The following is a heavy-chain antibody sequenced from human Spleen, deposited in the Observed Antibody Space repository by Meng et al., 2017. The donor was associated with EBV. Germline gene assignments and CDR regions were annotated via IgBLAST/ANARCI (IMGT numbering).Heavy chain of an antibody. V-gene: IGHV4-34*01. Sequence: QVQLQQWGAGLLKPSETLSVTCAVYGGSFSGYYWSWIRQPPGKGLQWIGDINHSGSTNYNPFLKSRVTISVDTSKNQFSLKLSSVTAADTAVYYCARGLQQGLAPEEFDSWGQGTLVTVSS. D-gene: IGHD6-19*01. CDR1: GGSFSGYY. CDR2: INHSGST. CDR3: ARGLQQGLAPEEFDS. J-gene: IGHJ4*02.